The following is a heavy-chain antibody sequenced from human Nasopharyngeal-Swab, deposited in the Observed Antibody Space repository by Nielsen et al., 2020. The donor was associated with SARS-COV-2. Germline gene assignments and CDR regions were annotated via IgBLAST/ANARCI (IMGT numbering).Heavy chain of an antibody. CDR2: INPSGGST. Sequence: ASVKVSCKASGYTFTGYYMHWVRQAPGQGLEWMGIINPSGGSTSYAQKFQGRVTMTRDTSTGTVYMELSSLRSEDTAVYYCARDQAARLSHAGYWGQGTLVTVSS. CDR1: GYTFTGYY. V-gene: IGHV1-46*01. CDR3: ARDQAARLSHAGY. J-gene: IGHJ4*02. D-gene: IGHD6-6*01.